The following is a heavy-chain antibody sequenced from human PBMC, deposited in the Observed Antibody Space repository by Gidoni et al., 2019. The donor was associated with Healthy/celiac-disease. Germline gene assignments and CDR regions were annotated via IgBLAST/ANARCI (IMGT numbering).Heavy chain of an antibody. J-gene: IGHJ4*02. D-gene: IGHD3-3*01. CDR2: IKQDESEK. Sequence: EVQLVESGGGLVQPGGSLRLSCVASGFTFRSYWMSWVSQAPGKGLEWVANIKQDESEKYYVDSVKGRFTISRDNAKNSLYLQMNSLRAEDTAVYYCARGPLGIFGVVEYYFDYWGQGTLVTVSS. CDR3: ARGPLGIFGVVEYYFDY. V-gene: IGHV3-7*05. CDR1: GFTFRSYW.